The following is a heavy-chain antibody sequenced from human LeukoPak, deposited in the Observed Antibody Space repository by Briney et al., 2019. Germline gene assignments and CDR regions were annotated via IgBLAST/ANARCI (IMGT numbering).Heavy chain of an antibody. V-gene: IGHV3-9*01. CDR2: ISWNSGSI. CDR3: AKDHGSGSYSYYGMDV. D-gene: IGHD3-10*01. J-gene: IGHJ6*02. Sequence: GGSLRLSCAASGFTFDDYAMHWVRQAPGKGLEWVSGISWNSGSIGYADSVKGRFTISRDNAKNSLYLQMNSLRAEDTALYYCAKDHGSGSYSYYGMDVWGQGTTVTVSS. CDR1: GFTFDDYA.